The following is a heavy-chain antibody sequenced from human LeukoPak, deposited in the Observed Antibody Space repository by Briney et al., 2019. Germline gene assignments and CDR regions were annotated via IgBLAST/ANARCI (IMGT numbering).Heavy chain of an antibody. CDR2: ISGDGATT. J-gene: IGHJ4*02. D-gene: IGHD3-22*01. CDR1: EFTFDEYS. V-gene: IGHV3-43*02. Sequence: GGSLRLSCAASEFTFDEYSMHWVRQAPGKGLECVSLISGDGATTSYADSVKGRFTISRDNSQDSLYLQMDSLRCEDTGLYFTARDIWSWEDTSGYFDCWGQGTRVTVSS. CDR3: ARDIWSWEDTSGYFDC.